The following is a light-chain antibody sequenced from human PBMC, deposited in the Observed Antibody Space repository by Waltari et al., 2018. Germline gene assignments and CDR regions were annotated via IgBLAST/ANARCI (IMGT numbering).Light chain of an antibody. V-gene: IGKV3-20*01. J-gene: IGKJ1*01. CDR2: DAS. Sequence: EIVLTHSPGTLSLSPGARAPLSCRASQSVGRYLAWYQQKPGQAPRLLIYDASTRATGIPDRFSGSGSGTDFSLTISRLESEDFAVYYCQKYVNLPATFGQGTKVEIK. CDR1: QSVGRY. CDR3: QKYVNLPAT.